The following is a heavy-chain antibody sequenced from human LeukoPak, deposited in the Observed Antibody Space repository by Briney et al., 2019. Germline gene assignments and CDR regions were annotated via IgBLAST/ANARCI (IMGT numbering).Heavy chain of an antibody. V-gene: IGHV1-18*04. CDR2: ISGYNGNT. J-gene: IGHJ5*02. CDR1: GYIFTGYY. Sequence: ASVKVSCKASGYIFTGYYMHWVRQAPGQGLEWMGWISGYNGNTNYAQKLQGRVTMTTDTSTSTAYMELRSLRSDDTAVYYCARGAISDWFDPWGQGTLVTVSS. D-gene: IGHD3-9*01. CDR3: ARGAISDWFDP.